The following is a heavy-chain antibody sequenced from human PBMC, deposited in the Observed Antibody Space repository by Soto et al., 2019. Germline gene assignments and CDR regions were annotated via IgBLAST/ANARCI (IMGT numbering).Heavy chain of an antibody. D-gene: IGHD3-10*01. V-gene: IGHV4-31*03. Sequence: SETLSLTCTASGGSISSGGYYWSWIRQHPGKGLEWIGYIYYSGSTYYNPSLKSRVTISVDTSKNQFSLKLSSVTAADTAVYYCARDTLGVGLLGDYWGQGTLVTVSS. CDR2: IYYSGST. CDR3: ARDTLGVGLLGDY. CDR1: GGSISSGGYY. J-gene: IGHJ4*02.